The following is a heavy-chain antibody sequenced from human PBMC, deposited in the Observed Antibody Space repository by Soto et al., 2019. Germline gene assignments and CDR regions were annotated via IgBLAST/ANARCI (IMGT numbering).Heavy chain of an antibody. Sequence: EVQLLDSGGGLVQPGGSLRLSCAASGFTFRSYALSWVRQAPGKGLEWVSTVSDTGISTYYAGSVTGRFTISRDNSRNTVYLQMNSLRAEDTAVYYCAKSYFDRSGFDSWGLGTLVTVYS. CDR3: AKSYFDRSGFDS. CDR2: VSDTGIST. V-gene: IGHV3-23*01. CDR1: GFTFRSYA. J-gene: IGHJ5*01. D-gene: IGHD3-22*01.